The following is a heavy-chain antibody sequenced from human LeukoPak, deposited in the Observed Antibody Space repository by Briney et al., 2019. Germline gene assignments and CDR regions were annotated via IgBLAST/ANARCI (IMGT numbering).Heavy chain of an antibody. CDR1: GGSISSNNW. CDR2: IYHSGSP. CDR3: AKDQRWESPHYLGS. D-gene: IGHD1-26*01. Sequence: SETLSLTCAVSGGSISSNNWWGWVRQPPGKGLEWIGEIYHSGSPNYNPSLKSRVTISVDKSRNHFSLNLSPAPAADTAVYYCAKDQRWESPHYLGSWGQGTLVTVSS. V-gene: IGHV4-4*02. J-gene: IGHJ4*02.